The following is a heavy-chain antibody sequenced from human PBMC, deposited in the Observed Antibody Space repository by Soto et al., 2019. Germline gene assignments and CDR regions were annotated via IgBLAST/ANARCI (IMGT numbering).Heavy chain of an antibody. CDR2: ISGSGGST. D-gene: IGHD3-9*01. Sequence: GGSLRLSCAASGFTFSSYAMSWVRQAPGKGLEWVSAISGSGGSTYYADSVKGRFTISRDNSKNTLYLQMNSLRAEDTAVYYCAKGLDGILTGYPKYYFDYWGQGTLVTVSS. V-gene: IGHV3-23*01. CDR3: AKGLDGILTGYPKYYFDY. CDR1: GFTFSSYA. J-gene: IGHJ4*02.